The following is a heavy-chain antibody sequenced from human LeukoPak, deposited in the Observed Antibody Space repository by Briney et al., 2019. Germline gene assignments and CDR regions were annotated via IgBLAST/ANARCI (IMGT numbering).Heavy chain of an antibody. CDR1: GFTFSSHW. Sequence: PGGSLRLSCAASGFTFSSHWMCWVRQAPGKGLEWVANIKQDGSEKYYVDSVKGRFTISRDNAKNSLYLQMNSLRAEDTAVYYCARDPPTSMADWGQGTLVTVSS. CDR2: IKQDGSEK. V-gene: IGHV3-7*01. D-gene: IGHD5-18*01. J-gene: IGHJ4*02. CDR3: ARDPPTSMAD.